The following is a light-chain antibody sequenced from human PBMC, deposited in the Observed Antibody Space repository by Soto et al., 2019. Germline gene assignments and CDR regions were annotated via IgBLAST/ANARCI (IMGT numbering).Light chain of an antibody. V-gene: IGLV2-14*01. CDR2: EVT. CDR1: SNDVGGYNY. Sequence: QSVLTQPASVSGSPGQSITVSCAGTSNDVGGYNYVSWYQQYPGKAPKLIIYEVTNRPSGVSNRFSGARSGNTASLTISGLQTEDEADYYCSSYTSSSTVVFGGGTKLTVL. CDR3: SSYTSSSTVV. J-gene: IGLJ2*01.